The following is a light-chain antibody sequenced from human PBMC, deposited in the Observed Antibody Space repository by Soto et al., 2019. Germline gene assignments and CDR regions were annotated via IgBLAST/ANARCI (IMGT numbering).Light chain of an antibody. CDR2: VNS. J-gene: IGLJ2*01. CDR3: QSYDSSLSGVV. Sequence: QSVLTQPPSVCGAPGQRVTISCTGSSSNIGAGYDVHWYQHLPGTAPKLLIYVNSNRPSGVPDRFSGSKSGTSASLAITGLQAEDEADYHCQSYDSSLSGVVFGGGTKVTVL. V-gene: IGLV1-40*01. CDR1: SSNIGAGYD.